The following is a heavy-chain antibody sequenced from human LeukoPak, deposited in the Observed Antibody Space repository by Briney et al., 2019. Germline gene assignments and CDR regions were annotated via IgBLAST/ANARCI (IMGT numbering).Heavy chain of an antibody. V-gene: IGHV3-48*02. J-gene: IGHJ5*02. CDR1: GFTFSSYS. Sequence: GGSLRLSCAASGFTFSSYSMNWVRQAPGKGLEWVSYISSSSSTIYYADSVKGRFTISRDNAKNSLYLQMNSLRDEDTAVYYCARAPFPGYCSSTSCYNWFDPGGQGTLVTVSS. CDR2: ISSSSSTI. D-gene: IGHD2-2*01. CDR3: ARAPFPGYCSSTSCYNWFDP.